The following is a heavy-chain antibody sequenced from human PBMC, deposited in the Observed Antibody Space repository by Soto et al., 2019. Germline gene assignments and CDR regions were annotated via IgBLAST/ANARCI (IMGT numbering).Heavy chain of an antibody. CDR3: AREGFCSASTCCFAH. CDR2: MYTGGTS. Sequence: GGSLRLSCEVSGFRVSSYYMSWVRQAPGKGLEWVAVMYTGGTSSHADSVEGRFTVSRDISQNTLYLQMDSLRSDDTAVYYCAREGFCSASTCCFAHWGQGALVTVSS. D-gene: IGHD2-15*01. J-gene: IGHJ4*02. V-gene: IGHV3-53*05. CDR1: GFRVSSYY.